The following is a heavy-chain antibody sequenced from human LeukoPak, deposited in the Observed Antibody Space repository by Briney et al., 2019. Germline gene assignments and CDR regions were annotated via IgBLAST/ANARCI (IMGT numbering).Heavy chain of an antibody. CDR3: ASHYDIDY. CDR1: GFTFSIYW. Sequence: GGSLRLSCAASGFTFSIYWMMWVRQAPGKGLEWVAYIKGDGSDKYYVDSVRGRFTISRDNAKNSLYLQMNSLKAEDTAVYFCASHYDIDYWGQGTLVTVSS. V-gene: IGHV3-7*01. D-gene: IGHD3-9*01. J-gene: IGHJ4*02. CDR2: IKGDGSDK.